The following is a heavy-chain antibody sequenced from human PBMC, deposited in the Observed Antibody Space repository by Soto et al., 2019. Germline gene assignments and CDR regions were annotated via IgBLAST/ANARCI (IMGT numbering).Heavy chain of an antibody. J-gene: IGHJ4*02. Sequence: GGSLRLSCAASGFTFGSYSMNWVRQAPGKGLEWVSSISSSSSSSYIYYADSVKGRFTISRDNAKNSLYLQMNSLRAEDTAVYYCARDKSDGSGWYLPTDYWGQGTLVTVSS. CDR2: ISSSSSSSYI. V-gene: IGHV3-21*01. D-gene: IGHD6-19*01. CDR3: ARDKSDGSGWYLPTDY. CDR1: GFTFGSYS.